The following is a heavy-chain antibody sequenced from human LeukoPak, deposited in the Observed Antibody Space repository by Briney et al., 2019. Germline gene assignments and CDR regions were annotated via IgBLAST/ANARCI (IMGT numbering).Heavy chain of an antibody. CDR3: AKDRGAAAGRAVFDY. D-gene: IGHD6-13*01. CDR2: ISSSGSTI. CDR1: GFTFSDYY. Sequence: GGSLRLSCAASGFTFSDYYMSWIRQAPGKGLEWVSYISSSGSTIYYADSVKGRFTISRDNAKNSLYPQMNSLRAEDTAVYYCAKDRGAAAGRAVFDYWGQGTLVTVSS. V-gene: IGHV3-11*01. J-gene: IGHJ4*02.